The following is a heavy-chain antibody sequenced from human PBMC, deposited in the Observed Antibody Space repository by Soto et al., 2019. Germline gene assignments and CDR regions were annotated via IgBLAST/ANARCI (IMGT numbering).Heavy chain of an antibody. J-gene: IGHJ4*02. Sequence: SETLSLTCAVYGGSFSGYYWSWIRQPPGKGLEWIGEINHSGSTNYNPSLKSRVTISVDTSKKQFRLKLSSVNAADPAVYYCPRGLPYYDILTGSPYDYRGQGTLVTVPS. CDR2: INHSGST. V-gene: IGHV4-34*01. D-gene: IGHD3-9*01. CDR1: GGSFSGYY. CDR3: PRGLPYYDILTGSPYDY.